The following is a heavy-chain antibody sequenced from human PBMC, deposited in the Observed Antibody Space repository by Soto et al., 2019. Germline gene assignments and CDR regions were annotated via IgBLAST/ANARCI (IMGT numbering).Heavy chain of an antibody. CDR2: INAGNGNT. V-gene: IGHV1-3*01. CDR3: ARATPGYYGSGITFDY. D-gene: IGHD3-10*01. Sequence: VQLVQSGAEVKKPGASVKVSCKASGYTFTSYAMHWVRQAPGQRLEWMGWINAGNGNTKYSQKFQGRVTITRDTSASTAYMELSSLRSEDTAVYYCARATPGYYGSGITFDYWGQGTLVTVSS. CDR1: GYTFTSYA. J-gene: IGHJ4*02.